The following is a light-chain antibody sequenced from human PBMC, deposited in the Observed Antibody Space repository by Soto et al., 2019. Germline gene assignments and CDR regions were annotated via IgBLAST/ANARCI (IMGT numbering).Light chain of an antibody. CDR3: QQRSNWPLIT. CDR1: QSVSSN. V-gene: IGKV3-11*01. Sequence: DIVLTQSPGTLSLSPGERATLSCRASQSVSSNHLAWYQQKPGQAPRLLIYDASNRATGIPARFSGSGPGTDFTLTISSLEPEDFAVYYCQQRSNWPLITFGQGTRLEIK. J-gene: IGKJ5*01. CDR2: DAS.